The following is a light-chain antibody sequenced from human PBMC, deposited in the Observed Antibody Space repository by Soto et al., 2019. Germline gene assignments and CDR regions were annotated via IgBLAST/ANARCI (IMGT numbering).Light chain of an antibody. V-gene: IGLV2-14*01. CDR1: SSDIGTYNY. J-gene: IGLJ1*01. Sequence: QAASVSGSPGQSITISCTGTSSDIGTYNYVSWYQQHPGKAPKLMIYDVSNRPSGVSNRFSGSKSGSTASLTISGLQAEDEADYYCNSYTTSTTFVFGTGTKLTVL. CDR2: DVS. CDR3: NSYTTSTTFV.